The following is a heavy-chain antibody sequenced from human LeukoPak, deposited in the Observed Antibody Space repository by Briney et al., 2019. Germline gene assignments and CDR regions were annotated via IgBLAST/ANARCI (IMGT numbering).Heavy chain of an antibody. J-gene: IGHJ4*02. D-gene: IGHD3-3*01. CDR2: INHSGST. CDR3: ARVERGVYYDFWSGYFYFDY. CDR1: GGSFSGYY. V-gene: IGHV4-34*01. Sequence: SETLSLTCAVYGGSFSGYYWSWIRQPPGKGLKWIGEINHSGSTNYNPSLKSRVTISVDTSKNQFSLKLSSVTAADTAVYYCARVERGVYYDFWSGYFYFDYWGQGTLVTVSS.